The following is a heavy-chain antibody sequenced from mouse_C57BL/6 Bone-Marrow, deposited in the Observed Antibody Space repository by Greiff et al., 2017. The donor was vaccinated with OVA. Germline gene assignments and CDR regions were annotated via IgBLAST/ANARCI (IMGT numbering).Heavy chain of an antibody. CDR1: GYTFTSYW. Sequence: QVQLQQPGAELVKPGASVKLSCKASGYTFTSYWMQWVKQRPGQGLEWIGEIDPSDSYTNYNQKFKGKSTLTVDTSSRTAYMQLSSLTSEDSAVYYCARSLITTVVAGDYWGQGTSVTVSS. CDR3: ARSLITTVVAGDY. D-gene: IGHD1-1*01. CDR2: IDPSDSYT. J-gene: IGHJ4*01. V-gene: IGHV1-50*01.